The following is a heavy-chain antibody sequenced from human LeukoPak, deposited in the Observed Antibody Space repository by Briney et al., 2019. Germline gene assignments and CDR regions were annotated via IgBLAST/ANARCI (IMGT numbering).Heavy chain of an antibody. V-gene: IGHV4-39*01. Sequence: PSETLSLTCTVSGGSISSSSYYWGWIRQPPGKGLEWIGSIYYSGSTYYNPSLKSRVTISVDTSKNQFSLRLSSVTAADTAVYYCARAAMANFDYWGQGTLVTVSS. CDR3: ARAAMANFDY. D-gene: IGHD5-18*01. CDR1: GGSISSSSYY. CDR2: IYYSGST. J-gene: IGHJ4*02.